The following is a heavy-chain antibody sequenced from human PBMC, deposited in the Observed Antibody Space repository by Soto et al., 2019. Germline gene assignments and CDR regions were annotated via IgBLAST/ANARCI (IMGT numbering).Heavy chain of an antibody. CDR2: MQTNSGET. Sequence: QVQLVQSGAEVRKPGASVKVSCKASGYIFTNYDIHWVRQTTGQGLEWMGLMQTNSGETHYAQEFQGRVTMTRDTSISTAFMELSSLRSEDTAVYFCARLAGDSTGWSWRLYYFDNWGQGTLVTVSS. CDR3: ARLAGDSTGWSWRLYYFDN. D-gene: IGHD6-19*01. CDR1: GYIFTNYD. J-gene: IGHJ4*02. V-gene: IGHV1-8*01.